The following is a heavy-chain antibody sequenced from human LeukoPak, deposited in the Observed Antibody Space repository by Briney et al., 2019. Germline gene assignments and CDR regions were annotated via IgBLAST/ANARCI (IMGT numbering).Heavy chain of an antibody. J-gene: IGHJ4*02. CDR2: INHSGST. CDR3: GTPHSGH. CDR1: GGSFSGYY. D-gene: IGHD3-10*01. V-gene: IGHV4-34*01. Sequence: SETLSLTCAVYGGSFSGYYWSWIRQPPGKGLEWIGEINHSGSTNYNPSLKSRVTISVDTSKNQFSLKLSSVTVADTAVYYCGTPHSGHWGQGTLVTVSS.